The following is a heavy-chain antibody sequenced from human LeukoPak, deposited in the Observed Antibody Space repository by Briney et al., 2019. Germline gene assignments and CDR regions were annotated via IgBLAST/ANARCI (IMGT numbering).Heavy chain of an antibody. V-gene: IGHV3-21*01. D-gene: IGHD3-3*01. Sequence: GGSLRLSCAVSGLTFSIYSMNWVRQAPGEGLEWVSSISSSSSYIYYADSVKGRFTLSRDTPKNTLYLQMNSVRAEYTGVYYCARWGDYDFWSGYYTYYYYYYYMDVWGKGTTVTVSS. CDR2: ISSSSSYI. J-gene: IGHJ6*03. CDR3: ARWGDYDFWSGYYTYYYYYYYMDV. CDR1: GLTFSIYS.